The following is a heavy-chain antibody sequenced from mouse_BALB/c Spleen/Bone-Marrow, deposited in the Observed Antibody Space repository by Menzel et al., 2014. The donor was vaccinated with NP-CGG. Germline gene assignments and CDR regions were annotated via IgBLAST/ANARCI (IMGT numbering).Heavy chain of an antibody. V-gene: IGHV1-12*01. CDR2: IYPGNGGT. CDR1: GYTFTSYN. Sequence: QVQLQQSGAELVKPGASVEMPCKATGYTFTSYNVHWVKQTPGQGLEWIGAIYPGNGGTAYSQKFKDKATLTADKSSSTAYMQLSRLTSEDSAVYYCARSRYYYAMDYWGQGTSVTVSS. CDR3: ARSRYYYAMDY. J-gene: IGHJ4*01.